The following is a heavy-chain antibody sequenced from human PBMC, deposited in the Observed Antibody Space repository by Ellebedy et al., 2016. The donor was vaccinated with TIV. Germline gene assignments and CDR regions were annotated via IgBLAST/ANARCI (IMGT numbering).Heavy chain of an antibody. CDR1: GYSFTSYW. CDR3: ARLQVEGSGWGGADY. D-gene: IGHD6-19*01. J-gene: IGHJ4*02. CDR2: IDPSDSYT. Sequence: PGGSLRLSCKGSGYSFTSYWISWVRQMPGKGLEWMGRIDPSDSYTNYSPSFQGHVTISADKSISTAYLQWSSLKASDTAMYYCARLQVEGSGWGGADYWGQGTLVTVSS. V-gene: IGHV5-10-1*01.